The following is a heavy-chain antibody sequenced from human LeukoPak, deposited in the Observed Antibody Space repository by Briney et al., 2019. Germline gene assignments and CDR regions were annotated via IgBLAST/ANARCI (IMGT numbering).Heavy chain of an antibody. V-gene: IGHV4-59*08. J-gene: IGHJ4*02. D-gene: IGHD2-21*02. CDR1: GGSFSGYY. CDR3: ARHHPRAYCGGDCLIDY. Sequence: PSETLSLTCAVYGGSFSGYYWSWIRQPPGKGLEWIGYIYYSGSTNYNPSLKSRVTISVDTSKNQFSLKLSSVTAADTAVYYCARHHPRAYCGGDCLIDYWGQGTLVTVSS. CDR2: IYYSGST.